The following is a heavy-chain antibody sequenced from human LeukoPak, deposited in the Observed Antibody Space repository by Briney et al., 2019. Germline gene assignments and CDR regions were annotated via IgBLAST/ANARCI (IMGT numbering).Heavy chain of an antibody. CDR3: ARDFSSYYDHRSGYADCYLHN. V-gene: IGHV3-30*15. CDR2: ISYDGRKE. Sequence: PGESLRLSCAASGFNFSSHAMHWVRQAPGKGLEWVALISYDGRKEYYADFVKGRFTIPKDKSKIMLYLQMSALRPEDTAVYYCARDFSSYYDHRSGYADCYLHNWGQGTLVTVSS. CDR1: GFNFSSHA. D-gene: IGHD3-3*01. J-gene: IGHJ4*02.